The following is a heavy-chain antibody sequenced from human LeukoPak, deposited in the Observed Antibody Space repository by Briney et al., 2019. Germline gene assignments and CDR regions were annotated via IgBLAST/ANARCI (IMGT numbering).Heavy chain of an antibody. CDR1: GFSFSSYW. CDR3: ASSVAGTGGWFDP. V-gene: IGHV3-74*01. D-gene: IGHD6-19*01. CDR2: ISSDGSST. Sequence: GGSLRLSCAASGFSFSSYWMHWVRQAPGKGLVWVSRISSDGSSTSYADSVKGRFTISRDNAKNTMYLQMNSLRAEDTAVSYCASSVAGTGGWFDPWGQGTLVSVSS. J-gene: IGHJ5*02.